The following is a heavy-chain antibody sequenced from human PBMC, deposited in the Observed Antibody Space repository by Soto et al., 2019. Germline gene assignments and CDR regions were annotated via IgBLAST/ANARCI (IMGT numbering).Heavy chain of an antibody. J-gene: IGHJ6*02. CDR1: GYTFTSYA. D-gene: IGHD6-13*01. Sequence: QVQLVQSGAEVKKPGASVKVSCMASGYTFTSYAMHWVRQAPGQRLEWMGWINAGNGNTKYSQKFQGRVTITRDTSASTAYMELSSLRSEDTAVYYCARGIAAAGPSYGMDVWGQGTTVTVSS. CDR2: INAGNGNT. V-gene: IGHV1-3*01. CDR3: ARGIAAAGPSYGMDV.